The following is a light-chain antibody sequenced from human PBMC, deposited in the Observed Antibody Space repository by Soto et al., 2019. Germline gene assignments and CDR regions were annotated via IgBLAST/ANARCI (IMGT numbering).Light chain of an antibody. CDR1: QSISSY. J-gene: IGKJ1*01. CDR2: AAS. Sequence: IQMTQSPSSLSASVGDRVTITCQASQSISSYLNWYQQKPGKAPKLLIYAASSLQSGVPSRFSGSGSGTDFTLTISSLQPEDFATYYCQQRYSTPQAFGQGTKVDIK. V-gene: IGKV1-39*01. CDR3: QQRYSTPQA.